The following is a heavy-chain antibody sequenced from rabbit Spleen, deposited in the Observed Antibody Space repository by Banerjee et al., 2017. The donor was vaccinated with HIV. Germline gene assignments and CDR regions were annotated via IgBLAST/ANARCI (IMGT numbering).Heavy chain of an antibody. D-gene: IGHD4-1*01. V-gene: IGHV1S40*01. CDR3: ARSGYVGWGGDGDLTGNKL. J-gene: IGHJ4*01. CDR1: GFSFNSGYD. CDR2: SYAGSSGNT. Sequence: QSLEESGGGLVKPGASLTLTCKASGFSFNSGYDMCWVRQAPGKGLEWIACSYAGSSGNTYSAIWAKGRFTISKTSSTTVTLQMTSLTAADTATYFCARSGYVGWGGDGDLTGNKLWGPGTLVTVS.